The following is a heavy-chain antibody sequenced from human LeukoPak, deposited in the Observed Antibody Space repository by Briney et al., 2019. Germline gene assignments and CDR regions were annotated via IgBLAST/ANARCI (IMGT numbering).Heavy chain of an antibody. CDR3: ARGYYSDSSSYYSRFDY. CDR2: INPRGGAT. V-gene: IGHV1-46*01. CDR1: GYTFTMYY. D-gene: IGHD3-22*01. J-gene: IGHJ4*02. Sequence: ASVTVSCTASGYTFTMYYMHWVRQAPGQGPEWMGIINPRGGATSYAQKFQGRVTMTRDTSTSTVHMELSSLRSEDTAVYYCARGYYSDSSSYYSRFDYWGQGTLVTVSS.